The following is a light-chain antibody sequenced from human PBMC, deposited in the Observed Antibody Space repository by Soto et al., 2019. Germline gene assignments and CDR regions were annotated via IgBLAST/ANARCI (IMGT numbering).Light chain of an antibody. J-gene: IGLJ1*01. CDR3: SSYTSSSALV. CDR2: EVS. CDR1: SSDVGGYNY. Sequence: QSVLTQPASVSGSLGQSITISCAETSSDVGGYNYVSWYQQHPGKAPKLMIYEVSNRPSGVSHRFSGSKSGTTASLTISGLQAEDEADYYCSSYTSSSALVFGTGTKVTVL. V-gene: IGLV2-14*01.